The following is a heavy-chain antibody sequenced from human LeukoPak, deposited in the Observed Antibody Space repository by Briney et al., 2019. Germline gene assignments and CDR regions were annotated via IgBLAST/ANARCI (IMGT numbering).Heavy chain of an antibody. D-gene: IGHD6-25*01. CDR1: GGSISSYY. CDR2: IYYSGST. Sequence: PSETLSLTCTVSGGSISSYYWSWIRQPPGKGLEWIGYIYYSGSTNYNPSLKSRVTTSVDTSKNQFSLKLSSVTAADTAVYYCARQGGGFWYSDLWGRGTLVTVSS. V-gene: IGHV4-59*08. CDR3: ARQGGGFWYSDL. J-gene: IGHJ2*01.